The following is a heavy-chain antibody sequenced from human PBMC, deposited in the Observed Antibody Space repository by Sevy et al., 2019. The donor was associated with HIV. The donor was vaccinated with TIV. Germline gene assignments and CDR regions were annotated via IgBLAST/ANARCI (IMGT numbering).Heavy chain of an antibody. J-gene: IGHJ3*01. CDR3: ATGTTDSSISWVFDV. Sequence: GESLKISCAASGFTFFSHVISWVRQAPGKGLEWVSGLSGSGGTTYYADSVKGRFSISRDNSKNKLYLQMSSLRIEDTAVYYCATGTTDSSISWVFDVWGQGTMVTVSS. V-gene: IGHV3-23*01. CDR2: LSGSGGTT. D-gene: IGHD6-13*01. CDR1: GFTFFSHV.